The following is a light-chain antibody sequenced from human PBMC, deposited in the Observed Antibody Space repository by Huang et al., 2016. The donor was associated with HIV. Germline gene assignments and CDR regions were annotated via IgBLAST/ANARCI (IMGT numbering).Light chain of an antibody. V-gene: IGKV3-20*01. J-gene: IGKJ2*01. Sequence: LTQSPGSLSLSPGDRVTLSCRASQSVDSGYVAWYHQKPGQSPRLIVYGTSSRASGIPSRFSGSWSGRDFSLTISGLDSEDFGVYYCQQYGSSMATFGQGTKVDI. CDR1: QSVDSGY. CDR3: QQYGSSMAT. CDR2: GTS.